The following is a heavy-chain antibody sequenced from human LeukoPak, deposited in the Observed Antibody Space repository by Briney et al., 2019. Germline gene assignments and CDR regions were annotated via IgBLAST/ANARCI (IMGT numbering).Heavy chain of an antibody. Sequence: GASVKVSCKASGYTFINYGISWVRQAPGQGLQWMGWISTYSGNTNSAQKFQGRVTMTTDTSTSTAYMELRSLRSDDTAVYYCAREAGRYCSGGSCYIRSWFDPWGQGTLVTVSS. D-gene: IGHD2-15*01. CDR3: AREAGRYCSGGSCYIRSWFDP. CDR1: GYTFINYG. V-gene: IGHV1-18*01. J-gene: IGHJ5*02. CDR2: ISTYSGNT.